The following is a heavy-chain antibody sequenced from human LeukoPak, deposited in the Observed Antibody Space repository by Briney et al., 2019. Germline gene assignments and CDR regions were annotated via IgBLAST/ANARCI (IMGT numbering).Heavy chain of an antibody. Sequence: SETLSLTCAVYGGSFSGYYWGWIRQPPGKGLEWIGSIYYSGSTYYNPSLKSRVTISVDTSKNQFSLKLSSVTAADTAVYYCARLGATILAFDIWGQGTMVTVSS. CDR3: ARLGATILAFDI. V-gene: IGHV4-39*01. CDR2: IYYSGST. J-gene: IGHJ3*02. CDR1: GGSFSGYY. D-gene: IGHD1-26*01.